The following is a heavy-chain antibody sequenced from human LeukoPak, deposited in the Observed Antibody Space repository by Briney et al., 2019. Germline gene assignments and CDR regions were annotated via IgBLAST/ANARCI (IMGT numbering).Heavy chain of an antibody. CDR3: AKSYGSGSYYSSDY. D-gene: IGHD3-10*01. Sequence: GGSLRLSCAASGFTVSSNYMSWVRQAPGKGLEWVSVIYSGGSTYYADSVKGRFTISRDNSKNTLYLQMNSLRAEGTAVYYCAKSYGSGSYYSSDYWGQGTLVTVSS. V-gene: IGHV3-53*01. CDR1: GFTVSSNY. CDR2: IYSGGST. J-gene: IGHJ4*02.